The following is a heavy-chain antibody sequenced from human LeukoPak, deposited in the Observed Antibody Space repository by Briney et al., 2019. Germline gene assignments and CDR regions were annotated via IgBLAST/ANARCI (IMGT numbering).Heavy chain of an antibody. CDR1: GFTFSTSG. J-gene: IGHJ3*02. Sequence: SVKVSCKASGFTFSTSGIQWVRQTRGQRLEWIGWIVVGSGQTSYAQTFQGRVTLTRDTSTNTAYMDLSSLTSDDTAVYYCAAGAVESYYSHISDSYIDGFDIWGQGTLVTVSS. CDR2: IVVGSGQT. CDR3: AAGAVESYYSHISDSYIDGFDI. D-gene: IGHD3-22*01. V-gene: IGHV1-58*02.